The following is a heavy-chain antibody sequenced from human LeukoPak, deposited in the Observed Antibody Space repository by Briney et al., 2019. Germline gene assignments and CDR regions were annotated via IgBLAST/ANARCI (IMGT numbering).Heavy chain of an antibody. D-gene: IGHD6-6*01. CDR1: GFTFSSYA. Sequence: GGSLRLSCAASGFTFSSYAMSWVRQAPGKGLEWDSVIGNSGGPTYYADSVKGRFTISRDNSKNTLYLHMNSLRAEDTAVYYCAKRFGASSRHCDYWGQGTLVTVSS. CDR2: IGNSGGPT. J-gene: IGHJ4*02. V-gene: IGHV3-23*01. CDR3: AKRFGASSRHCDY.